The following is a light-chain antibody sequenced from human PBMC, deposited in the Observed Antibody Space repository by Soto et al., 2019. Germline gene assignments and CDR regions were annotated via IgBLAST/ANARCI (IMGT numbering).Light chain of an antibody. V-gene: IGLV2-14*01. CDR3: SSYTSSSHYV. CDR2: EVS. Sequence: QSVLTQPASVSGSPGQSITISCTGTSSDVGGYNYVSWSQQHPGKAPQLMIYEVSNRPSGVSNRFSGSKSGNTASLTISGLQAQDEADYYCSSYTSSSHYVLGNGTKVT. J-gene: IGLJ1*01. CDR1: SSDVGGYNY.